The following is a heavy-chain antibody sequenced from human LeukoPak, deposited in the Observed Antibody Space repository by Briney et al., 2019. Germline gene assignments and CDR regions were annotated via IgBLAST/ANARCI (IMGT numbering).Heavy chain of an antibody. J-gene: IGHJ2*01. V-gene: IGHV3-64*01. D-gene: IGHD3-10*01. CDR3: ARDTYFYDSGSYYSWYFDL. CDR1: GFTFSSYA. Sequence: GSLRLSCAASGFTFSSYAMHWVRQAPGKGLEYVSAISSNGGSTYYANSVKGRFTISRDNSKNTLYLQMGSLRAEDMAVYYCARDTYFYDSGSYYSWYFDLWGRGTLVTVSS. CDR2: ISSNGGST.